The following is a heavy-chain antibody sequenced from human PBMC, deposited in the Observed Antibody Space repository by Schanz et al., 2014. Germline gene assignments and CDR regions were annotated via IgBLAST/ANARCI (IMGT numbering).Heavy chain of an antibody. CDR3: ARAHGNNWYGKGLDY. V-gene: IGHV3-NL1*01. CDR2: ISGSGGST. D-gene: IGHD1-1*01. Sequence: QAQLVESGGGVVQPGGSLRLSCAASGFIFSNYGMHWVRQAPGKGLEWVSAISGSGGSTYYADSVKGRFTISRDNAKNSLYLQMNSLRADDTAVYFCARAHGNNWYGKGLDYWGQGTLXTVSS. CDR1: GFIFSNYG. J-gene: IGHJ4*02.